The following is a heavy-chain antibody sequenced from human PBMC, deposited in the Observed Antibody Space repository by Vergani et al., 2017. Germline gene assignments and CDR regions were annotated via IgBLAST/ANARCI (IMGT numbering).Heavy chain of an antibody. CDR1: GFSLNTRGVS. CDR3: VYXRTEGGTTGGFCPFYYYYYMDV. V-gene: IGHV2-5*04. Sequence: QITLKESGPTLVKPTQTLTLTCTFSGFSLNTRGVSVAWIRQPPGKALDWLALIYWNDAQHYSPSLNNRVTITKDTSKNQVVLKMTNMDYVDTGTYYCVYXRTEGGTTGGFCPFYYYYYMDVWGKGTTVTVSS. D-gene: IGHD1/OR15-1a*01. J-gene: IGHJ6*03. CDR2: IYWNDAQ.